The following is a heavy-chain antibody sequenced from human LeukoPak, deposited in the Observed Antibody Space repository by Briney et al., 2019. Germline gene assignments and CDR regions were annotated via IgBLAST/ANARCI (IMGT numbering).Heavy chain of an antibody. CDR1: GFTFSSYG. CDR3: AKVFVIAVAAGAEGFDY. V-gene: IGHV3-30*02. CDR2: IRYDGSNK. J-gene: IGHJ4*02. D-gene: IGHD6-19*01. Sequence: PGGSLRLSCAASGFTFSSYGMHWVRQAPGKGLEWVAFIRYDGSNKYYADSVKGRFTISRDNSKNTLYLQMNSLRAEDTAVYYCAKVFVIAVAAGAEGFDYWGQGTLVTVSS.